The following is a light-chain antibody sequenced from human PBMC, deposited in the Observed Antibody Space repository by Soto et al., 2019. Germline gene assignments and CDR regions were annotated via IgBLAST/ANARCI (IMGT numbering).Light chain of an antibody. CDR2: FAS. Sequence: EIVMTQSPATLSVSPGERATLSCRASESVSSNVAWYQQKPGQAPRLLIYFASTRATGIPARFSGSGSGTDFTLTISSLQSEDFAVYYCQQYNSWPTTFGHGTRLEIK. J-gene: IGKJ5*01. CDR3: QQYNSWPTT. CDR1: ESVSSN. V-gene: IGKV3-15*01.